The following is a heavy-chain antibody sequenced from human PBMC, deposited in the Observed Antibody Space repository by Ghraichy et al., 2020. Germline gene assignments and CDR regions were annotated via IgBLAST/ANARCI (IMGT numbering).Heavy chain of an antibody. Sequence: GESLNISCAASGFTFSSYWMSWVRQAPGKGLEWVANIKQDGSEKYYVDSVKGRFTISRDNAKNSLYLQMNSLRAEDTAVYYCARPNYYYGSGSYYTELYYYGMDVWGQGTTVTVSS. V-gene: IGHV3-7*03. D-gene: IGHD3-10*01. CDR2: IKQDGSEK. J-gene: IGHJ6*02. CDR1: GFTFSSYW. CDR3: ARPNYYYGSGSYYTELYYYGMDV.